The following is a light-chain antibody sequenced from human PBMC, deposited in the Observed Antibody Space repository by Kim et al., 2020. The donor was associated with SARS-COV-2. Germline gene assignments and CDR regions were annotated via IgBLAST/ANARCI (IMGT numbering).Light chain of an antibody. V-gene: IGKV3-20*01. CDR2: GAS. Sequence: PGNRASLDCRASEHGVSTSLAWYQQKPGQAPRLLIYGASSRVTGVPDRFIGSGYGTDFSLTIRRREPEDFAVYYCQQYGTSTGLTFGGGTKVDIK. CDR1: EHGVSTS. CDR3: QQYGTSTGLT. J-gene: IGKJ4*01.